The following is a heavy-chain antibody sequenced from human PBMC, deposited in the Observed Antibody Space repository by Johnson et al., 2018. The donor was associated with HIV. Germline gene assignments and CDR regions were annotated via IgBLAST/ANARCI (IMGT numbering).Heavy chain of an antibody. CDR1: GFTFSSYA. V-gene: IGHV3-30*14. D-gene: IGHD3-22*01. J-gene: IGHJ3*01. Sequence: VQLVESGGGLVQPGGSLRLSCAASGFTFSSYAMSWVRQAPGKGLEWVAVISYDGSSTSYADSVKGRFTISRDNSKNTLYLQMDSLRPEDTALYYCAIPYFYDSGTYRWGQGTMVTVSS. CDR2: ISYDGSST. CDR3: AIPYFYDSGTYR.